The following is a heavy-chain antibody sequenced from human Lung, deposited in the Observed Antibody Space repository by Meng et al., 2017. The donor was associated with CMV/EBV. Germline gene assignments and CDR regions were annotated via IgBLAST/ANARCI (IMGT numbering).Heavy chain of an antibody. D-gene: IGHD3-22*01. CDR3: ARTRYDSSGYDAYYYYAMDV. CDR2: IIPIFGTA. CDR1: GGNFGTYA. V-gene: IGHV1-69*05. Sequence: SVKVSXKDSGGNFGTYAISWVRQAPGQGLEWMGGIIPIFGTASFAQKFQGRVTITTDESTAYMELSSLRSEDAAVYYCARTRYDSSGYDAYYYYAMDVWGQGTTVTVSS. J-gene: IGHJ6*02.